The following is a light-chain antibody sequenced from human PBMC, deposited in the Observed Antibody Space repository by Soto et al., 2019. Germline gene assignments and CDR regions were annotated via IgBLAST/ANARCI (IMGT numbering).Light chain of an antibody. CDR2: EVS. Sequence: QSVLTQPASVSGSPGQSITISCTGTSSDVGNYNYVSWYQQHSGKAPKLMIYEVSKRPSGVSNRFSGSKSDNTASLTISGLQAEDEADYYCSSYTIRSTVVFGGGTKLTVL. CDR3: SSYTIRSTVV. J-gene: IGLJ2*01. CDR1: SSDVGNYNY. V-gene: IGLV2-14*01.